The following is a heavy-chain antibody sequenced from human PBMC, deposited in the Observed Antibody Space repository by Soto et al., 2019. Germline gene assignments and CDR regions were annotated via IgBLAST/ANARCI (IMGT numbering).Heavy chain of an antibody. CDR3: AKRLDYYYDSSGYYYFDY. J-gene: IGHJ4*02. Sequence: GGSLRLSCAASGFTFSSYAMSWVRQAPGKGLEWFSAISGSGGSTYYADSVKGRFTISRDNSKNTLYLQMNSLRAEDTAVYYCAKRLDYYYDSSGYYYFDYWGQGTLVTVSS. V-gene: IGHV3-23*01. CDR1: GFTFSSYA. D-gene: IGHD3-22*01. CDR2: ISGSGGST.